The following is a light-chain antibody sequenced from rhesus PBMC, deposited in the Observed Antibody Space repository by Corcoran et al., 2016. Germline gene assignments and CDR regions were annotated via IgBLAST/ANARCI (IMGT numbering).Light chain of an antibody. CDR1: ENVNKY. CDR3: QHSDGNPLT. CDR2: TAS. V-gene: IGKV1-74*01. Sequence: DIQMTQSPSSLSASVGDRVTITCRARENVNKYLHWYQQKPGKAPKLLIYTASTLQSGVPSRFNGSGSGTDYTVTISSLQPEDVATYYCQHSDGNPLTFGGGTKVEIK. J-gene: IGKJ4*01.